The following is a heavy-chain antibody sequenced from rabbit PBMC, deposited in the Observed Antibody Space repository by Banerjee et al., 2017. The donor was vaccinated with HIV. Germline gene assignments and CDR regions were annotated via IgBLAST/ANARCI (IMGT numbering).Heavy chain of an antibody. CDR2: IDPGSSAST. J-gene: IGHJ4*01. Sequence: QSLEESGGDLVKPGASLTLTCTASGFSFSRNAMCWVRQAPGKGLEWIGCIDPGSSASTWYASWAKGRFTITKTSSTTVTLQMTSLTAADMATYFCARDRDWTLDLWGPGTLVTVS. CDR1: GFSFSRNA. V-gene: IGHV1S40*01. D-gene: IGHD4-2*01. CDR3: ARDRDWTLDL.